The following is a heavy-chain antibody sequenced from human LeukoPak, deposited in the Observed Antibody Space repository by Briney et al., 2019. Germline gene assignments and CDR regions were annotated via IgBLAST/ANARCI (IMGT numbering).Heavy chain of an antibody. D-gene: IGHD3-22*01. CDR1: GGSISSYY. Sequence: SETLSLTCTVSGGSISSYYWSWIRQPPGKGLEWIGYIYYSGSTNYNPSLKSRVTISVDTSKNQFSLKLSSVTATDTAVYYCASPYYYDSSGSPWGQGTLVTVSS. V-gene: IGHV4-59*08. J-gene: IGHJ5*02. CDR3: ASPYYYDSSGSP. CDR2: IYYSGST.